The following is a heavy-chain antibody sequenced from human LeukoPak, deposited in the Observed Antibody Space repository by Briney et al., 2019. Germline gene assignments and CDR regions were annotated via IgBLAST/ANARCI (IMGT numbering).Heavy chain of an antibody. V-gene: IGHV1-8*01. CDR1: GYTFTSYD. D-gene: IGHD2-2*01. CDR3: ARLYCSSSSCLENY. Sequence: ASVKVSCKASGYTFTSYDINWVRQATGQGLEWMGWMNPNSGNTGYAQKFQGRVTMTRNTSISTAYMELSSLRSEDTAVYYCARLYCSSSSCLENYWGQGTLVTVSS. CDR2: MNPNSGNT. J-gene: IGHJ4*02.